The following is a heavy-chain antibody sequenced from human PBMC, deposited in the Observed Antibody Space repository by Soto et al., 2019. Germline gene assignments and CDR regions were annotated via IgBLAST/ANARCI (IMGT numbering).Heavy chain of an antibody. Sequence: EVQLLESGGGLVQPGGSLRLSCAASGLAFSTYAMTWVRQTPEKGLSWVSTISASGGTSHYAESVKGRFTTSRVNSKNTLYLQMDSLGLEDTAIYYCAKGINLPLDPWGQGTLVTVSS. CDR2: ISASGGTS. CDR3: AKGINLPLDP. J-gene: IGHJ5*02. V-gene: IGHV3-23*01. CDR1: GLAFSTYA.